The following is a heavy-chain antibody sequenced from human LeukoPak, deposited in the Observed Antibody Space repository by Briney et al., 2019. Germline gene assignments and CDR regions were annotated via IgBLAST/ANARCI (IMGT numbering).Heavy chain of an antibody. D-gene: IGHD1/OR15-1a*01. Sequence: GGSLRLSCAASGFTFSSYGMHWVRQAPGKGLEWVAVIWYDGSNKYYADSVKGRFTISRDNSKNTLYLQMNSLRAEDTAVYYCARGSNSALRGRFDPWGQGTLVTVPS. V-gene: IGHV3-33*01. J-gene: IGHJ5*02. CDR2: IWYDGSNK. CDR3: ARGSNSALRGRFDP. CDR1: GFTFSSYG.